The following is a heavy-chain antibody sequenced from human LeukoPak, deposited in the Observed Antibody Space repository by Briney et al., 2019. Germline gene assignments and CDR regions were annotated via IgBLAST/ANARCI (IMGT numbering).Heavy chain of an antibody. V-gene: IGHV3-33*01. J-gene: IGHJ4*02. CDR2: IWYDGSNK. D-gene: IGHD3-16*01. Sequence: PGRSLRLSCAASGFSFSNYGMHWGRQAPGEGLELVAVIWYDGSNKYYADSVKGRFTISRDNSKNTLYVQMSSLRAEDTAVYYCARSNNGGWGYCDYWGQGSLVTVSS. CDR1: GFSFSNYG. CDR3: ARSNNGGWGYCDY.